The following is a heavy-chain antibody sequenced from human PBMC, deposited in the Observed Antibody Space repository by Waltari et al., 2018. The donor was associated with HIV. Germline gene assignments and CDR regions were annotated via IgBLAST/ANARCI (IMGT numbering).Heavy chain of an antibody. Sequence: QVQLQESGPGLVKPSETLSLTCTVSGGSISSYYWSWIRQPPGKGLEWIGYIYYSGSTNYNPSLKSRVTISVDTSKNQFSLKLSSVTAADTAVYYCARHGSAMVYYYYYGMDVWGQGTTVTVSS. J-gene: IGHJ6*02. CDR1: GGSISSYY. CDR3: ARHGSAMVYYYYYGMDV. CDR2: IYYSGST. D-gene: IGHD5-18*01. V-gene: IGHV4-59*08.